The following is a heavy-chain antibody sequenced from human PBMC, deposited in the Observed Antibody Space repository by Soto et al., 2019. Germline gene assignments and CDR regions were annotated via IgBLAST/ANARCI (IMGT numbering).Heavy chain of an antibody. Sequence: XGTLSLTCTVSGGSINTFYWSWVRQPSGKGLEWIGRIFSSGSTSFNPSLESRVAMSVDTSKNHFSLNLSSVTAADMAVYYCAREGSYSAYNFAHGIQLWSFDFWGQGALVTVSS. CDR2: IFSSGST. CDR1: GGSINTFY. D-gene: IGHD5-12*01. J-gene: IGHJ4*02. V-gene: IGHV4-4*07. CDR3: AREGSYSAYNFAHGIQLWSFDF.